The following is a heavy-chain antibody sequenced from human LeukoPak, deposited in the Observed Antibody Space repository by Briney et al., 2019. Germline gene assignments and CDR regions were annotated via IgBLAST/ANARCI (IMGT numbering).Heavy chain of an antibody. CDR3: ASLLTPPSYYGMDV. V-gene: IGHV4-59*01. J-gene: IGHJ6*02. CDR1: GGSISSYY. Sequence: SETLSLTCTVSGGSISSYYWSWIRQSPGKGLEWIGYIYYSGSTNYNPSLKSRVTTSVDTSKNQFSLKLSSVTAADTAVYYCASLLTPPSYYGMDVWGQGTTVTVSS. CDR2: IYYSGST.